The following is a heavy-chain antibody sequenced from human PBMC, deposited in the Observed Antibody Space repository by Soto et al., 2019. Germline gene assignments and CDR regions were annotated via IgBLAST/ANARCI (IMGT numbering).Heavy chain of an antibody. CDR1: GGSISSYY. D-gene: IGHD2-8*01. V-gene: IGHV4-59*01. CDR2: IYYSGST. Sequence: SETLSLTCTVSGGSISSYYWSWIRQPPGKGLEWIGYIYYSGSTNYNPSLKSRVTISVDTSKNQFSLKLSSVTAADTAVYYCARVYCTNGVCYPNTSYYYYMDVWGKGTTVTVSS. J-gene: IGHJ6*03. CDR3: ARVYCTNGVCYPNTSYYYYMDV.